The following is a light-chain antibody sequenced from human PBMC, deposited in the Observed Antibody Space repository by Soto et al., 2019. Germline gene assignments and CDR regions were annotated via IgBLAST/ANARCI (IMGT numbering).Light chain of an antibody. CDR3: SSYAGSNHLVV. CDR2: EVS. J-gene: IGLJ2*01. CDR1: SSDVGGYND. Sequence: QSALTQPPSASGSPGQSVTISCTGTSSDVGGYNDVSWYQQHPGKAPKLMIYEVSKRPSGVPDRFSGSKSGNTASLTVSGLQAEDEADYYCSSYAGSNHLVVFGGRTKLTVL. V-gene: IGLV2-8*01.